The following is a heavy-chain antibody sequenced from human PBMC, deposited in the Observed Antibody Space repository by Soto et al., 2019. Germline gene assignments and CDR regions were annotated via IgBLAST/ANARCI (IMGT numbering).Heavy chain of an antibody. D-gene: IGHD3-10*01. Sequence: EVQLVESGGGLVQAGGSLRLSSATSGFTFSGYGMHWVRPAAGDSLVWVSVIGTSGHAFYADSVKGRFTITREDAKNSVYLQMNRLRDGDTAVYYCARGGGFGEQYSDAFDIWGQGTMVTVSS. J-gene: IGHJ3*02. V-gene: IGHV3-13*01. CDR1: GFTFSGYG. CDR3: ARGGGFGEQYSDAFDI. CDR2: IGTSGHA.